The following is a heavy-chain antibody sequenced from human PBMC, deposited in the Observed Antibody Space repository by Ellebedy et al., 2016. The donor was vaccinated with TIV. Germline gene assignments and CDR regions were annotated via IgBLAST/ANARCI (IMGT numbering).Heavy chain of an antibody. Sequence: SGPTLVKPTETLTLTCTVSGFSLSNARMGVSWIRQPPGKALEWLAHIFSNDEKSYSTSLKSRLTISKDTSKSQVVLTMTNMDPVDTATYYCARIREDDFRSRDAFDIWGQGTMVTVSS. J-gene: IGHJ3*02. CDR1: GFSLSNARMG. D-gene: IGHD3-3*01. V-gene: IGHV2-26*01. CDR3: ARIREDDFRSRDAFDI. CDR2: IFSNDEK.